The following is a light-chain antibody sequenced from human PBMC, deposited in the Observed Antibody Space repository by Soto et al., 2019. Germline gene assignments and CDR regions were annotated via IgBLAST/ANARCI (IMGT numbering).Light chain of an antibody. V-gene: IGKV3-20*01. Sequence: EIVLTQSPGTLSLSPGERTTRSCRASQSVSSNFLDWYQQKPGQAPRLLIYGASSRATGIPDRFSGSGSGTDFTLTITRLDPEDFAVYYCQQYETSPRTFGQGTKVEI. CDR2: GAS. J-gene: IGKJ1*01. CDR3: QQYETSPRT. CDR1: QSVSSNF.